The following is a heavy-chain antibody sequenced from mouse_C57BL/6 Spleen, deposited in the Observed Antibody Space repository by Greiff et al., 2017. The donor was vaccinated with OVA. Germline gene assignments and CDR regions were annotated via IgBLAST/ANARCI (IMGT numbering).Heavy chain of an antibody. J-gene: IGHJ4*01. CDR3: AREELSYYGNPYAMDY. D-gene: IGHD2-10*01. CDR1: GYTFTDYN. Sequence: EVQLQQSGPELVKPGASVKMSCKASGYTFTDYNMHWVKQSHGKSLEWIGYINPNNGGTSYNQKFKGKATLTVNKSSSTAYMELRSLTSEDSAVYYCAREELSYYGNPYAMDYWGQGTSVTVSS. V-gene: IGHV1-22*01. CDR2: INPNNGGT.